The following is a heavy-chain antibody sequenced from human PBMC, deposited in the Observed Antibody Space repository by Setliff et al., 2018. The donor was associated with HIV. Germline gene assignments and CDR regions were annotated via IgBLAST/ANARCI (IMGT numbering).Heavy chain of an antibody. J-gene: IGHJ5*01. CDR3: ARLYDSNNYNGWFDF. D-gene: IGHD3-22*01. CDR2: VYPGDSEP. V-gene: IGHV5-51*01. Sequence: PGESLTISCKGSGYTFTSYWVAWVRQMPGKGLEWMGIVYPGDSEPRYSPSFQGQVTISADKSISTAYLQWSSLKASDTAMYYCARLYDSNNYNGWFDFWGQGSLVTVSS. CDR1: GYTFTSYW.